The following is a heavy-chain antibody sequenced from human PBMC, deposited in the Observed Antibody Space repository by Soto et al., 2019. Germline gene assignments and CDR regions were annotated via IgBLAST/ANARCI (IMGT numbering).Heavy chain of an antibody. V-gene: IGHV3-30*18. J-gene: IGHJ6*02. CDR2: VSYDGNHK. Sequence: QVQLVESGGGVIQPGTSLSLSCASSGFTFRSFGMYWVRQAPGKGLEWVAVVSYDGNHKDYADSVKGRFTDSRDNAKNMLYLQVNSLRGEYTAVYYCAKDVGQQLVRKYGMDVWGQGTTVTVSS. D-gene: IGHD6-13*01. CDR3: AKDVGQQLVRKYGMDV. CDR1: GFTFRSFG.